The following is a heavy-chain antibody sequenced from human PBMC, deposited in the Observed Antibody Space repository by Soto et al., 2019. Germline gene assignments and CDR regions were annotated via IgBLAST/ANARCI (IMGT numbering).Heavy chain of an antibody. CDR1: GYSFTSYW. CDR2: VFPGDSDT. D-gene: IGHD6-6*01. J-gene: IGHJ4*02. CDR3: ARHYSTSSPDY. V-gene: IGHV5-51*01. Sequence: PXASLKMSCRGCGYSFTSYWIGWVRQMPGQGLEWMGIVFPGDSDTKYSPSFQGQVTISADKSINTAYMQWSGLRASDTAMYYCARHYSTSSPDYWGQGTLVPV.